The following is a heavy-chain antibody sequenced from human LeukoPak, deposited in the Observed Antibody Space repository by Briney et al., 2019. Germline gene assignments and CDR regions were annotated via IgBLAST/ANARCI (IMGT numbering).Heavy chain of an antibody. CDR2: IKQDGSEK. Sequence: GSLRLSCAASGFPLSSYWMSWVRQAPGKGLEWVANIKQDGSEKYYVDSVKGRFTISRDNAKNSLYLQMNSLRAEDTAVYYCARDEWQWLVFDYWGQGTLVTVSS. J-gene: IGHJ4*02. CDR3: ARDEWQWLVFDY. V-gene: IGHV3-7*03. CDR1: GFPLSSYW. D-gene: IGHD6-19*01.